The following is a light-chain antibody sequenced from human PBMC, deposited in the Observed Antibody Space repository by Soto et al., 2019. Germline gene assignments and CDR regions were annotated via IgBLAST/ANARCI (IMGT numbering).Light chain of an antibody. J-gene: IGLJ2*01. V-gene: IGLV1-51*01. CDR3: GAGAGRLSAVA. Sequence: QSVLTQPPSVSAAPGQKVTISCSGTSSNIGTNFVSWYQQLPATAPKLLLYDDNVRPSGVPDRSSGSNSGTAATPGITVLQAGDEAYYYCGAGAGRLSAVAFGGGTKLTVL. CDR1: SSNIGTNF. CDR2: DDN.